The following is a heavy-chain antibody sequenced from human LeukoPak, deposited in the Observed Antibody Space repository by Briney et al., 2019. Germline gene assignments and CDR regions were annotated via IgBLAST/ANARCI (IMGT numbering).Heavy chain of an antibody. J-gene: IGHJ6*02. Sequence: GGSLRLSCAASGFTFSSYGMHWVRQAPGKGLEWVALISNDGNNKYYADSVKGRFTISRDNSNNTLYLQMNSLRAEDTAVYFCAKRVHYGMDVWGQGTTVTVSS. V-gene: IGHV3-30*18. CDR1: GFTFSSYG. CDR3: AKRVHYGMDV. CDR2: ISNDGNNK.